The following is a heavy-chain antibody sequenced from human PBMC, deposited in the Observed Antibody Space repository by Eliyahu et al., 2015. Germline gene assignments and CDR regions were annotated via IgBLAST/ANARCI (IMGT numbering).Heavy chain of an antibody. J-gene: IGHJ3*02. V-gene: IGHV4-34*01. CDR3: ARNFDI. CDR1: GGSLSGHY. Sequence: QVQLQQWGGGLLKPSETLSLTCAVYGGSLSGHYWSWIRQPPGKGLEWIGETSHSGSTKYSPSLKSRVTVSADTSNNQFSLRVNSVTAADTAVYFCARNFDIWDQGTMVTVSS. CDR2: TSHSGST.